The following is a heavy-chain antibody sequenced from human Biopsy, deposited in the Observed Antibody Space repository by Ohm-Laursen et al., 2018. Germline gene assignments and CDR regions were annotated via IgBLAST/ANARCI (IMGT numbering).Heavy chain of an antibody. J-gene: IGHJ5*02. V-gene: IGHV3-33*01. D-gene: IGHD6-19*01. CDR3: ASDRDSSGSFRWNH. CDR2: IWYDGSKK. Sequence: SLRLSCSASGLSFSTYGMHWVRQAPGKGLEWVAVIWYDGSKKYYADSVKGRFTITRGNSKNTLYLQMNSLRAEDTAVYYCASDRDSSGSFRWNHWGQGTLVTVSS. CDR1: GLSFSTYG.